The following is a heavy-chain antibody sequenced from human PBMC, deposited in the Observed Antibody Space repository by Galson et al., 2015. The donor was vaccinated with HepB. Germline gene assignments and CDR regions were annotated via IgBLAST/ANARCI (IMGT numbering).Heavy chain of an antibody. CDR1: GFTFSNYG. J-gene: IGHJ4*02. CDR2: VRHKARRYTT. D-gene: IGHD3-3*02. Sequence: SLRLSCAASGFTFSNYGMHWVRQAPGKGLEWVGRVRHKARRYTTDYVTSVEGRFTISRDDSKNSLYLQMDSLKTEDTAVYYCSRTLPGIDLDYWGQGTLVAVSS. V-gene: IGHV3-72*01. CDR3: SRTLPGIDLDY.